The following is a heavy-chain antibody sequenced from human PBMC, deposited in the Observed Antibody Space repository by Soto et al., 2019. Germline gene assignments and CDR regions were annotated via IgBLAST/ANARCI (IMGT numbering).Heavy chain of an antibody. J-gene: IGHJ4*02. Sequence: QEQLQESGAGLVKPSETLSLTCTVSGGFISTSYWSWIRQPPGKGLEWLGYVYYIGSTKYNPSLKNRVTISVDTSQNQFSLKLESVSAADTALYYCARDGSGHDFWDGPWYFDSWGQGTLVTVSS. V-gene: IGHV4-59*01. CDR3: ARDGSGHDFWDGPWYFDS. D-gene: IGHD3-3*01. CDR2: VYYIGST. CDR1: GGFISTSY.